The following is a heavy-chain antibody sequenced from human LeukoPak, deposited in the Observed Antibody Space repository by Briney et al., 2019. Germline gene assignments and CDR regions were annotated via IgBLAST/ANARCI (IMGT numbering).Heavy chain of an antibody. V-gene: IGHV3-23*01. CDR3: AKDHATMLLDYFDS. Sequence: GGSLRLSCAASGFTFSKSAMSWVRQAPGKGPEWVSGISGSGGSTYYADSVKGRFTISRDNSKNTLNLQMNSLRAEDTAVYYCAKDHATMLLDYFDSWGQGTLVTVSS. CDR2: ISGSGGST. CDR1: GFTFSKSA. D-gene: IGHD3-10*01. J-gene: IGHJ4*02.